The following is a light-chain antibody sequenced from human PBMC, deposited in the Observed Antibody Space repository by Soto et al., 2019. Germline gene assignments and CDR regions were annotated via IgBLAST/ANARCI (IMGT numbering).Light chain of an antibody. CDR1: SSDVGGYNY. J-gene: IGLJ1*01. CDR3: SSDTSGSAPPYA. CDR2: DVS. Sequence: QSALTQPASVSGSPGQSITISCTGTSSDVGGYNYVSWYQQHPGKAPKLMIYDVSNRPSGVSNRFSGSKSGNTASLTISGLQADDEADYYCSSDTSGSAPPYAVGTGTKLAVL. V-gene: IGLV2-14*01.